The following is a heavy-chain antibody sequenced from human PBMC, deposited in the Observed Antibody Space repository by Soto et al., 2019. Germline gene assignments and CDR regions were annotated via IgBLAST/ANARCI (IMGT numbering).Heavy chain of an antibody. Sequence: QGQLEQSGAEVRKPGSSVKVSCKASGGSFSSYAISWVRQAPGQGLEWMGGIVPVLGTSHSAQKFQGRVTFSTDDSTTTAYMELSSLRSEDTAVYYCARDSPGGGYYYGMDVWGPGTTVTVSS. CDR1: GGSFSSYA. CDR3: ARDSPGGGYYYGMDV. D-gene: IGHD3-16*01. J-gene: IGHJ6*02. V-gene: IGHV1-69*01. CDR2: IVPVLGTS.